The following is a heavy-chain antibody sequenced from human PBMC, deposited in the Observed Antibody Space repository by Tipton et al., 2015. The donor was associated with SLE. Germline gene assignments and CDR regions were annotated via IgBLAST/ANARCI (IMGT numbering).Heavy chain of an antibody. Sequence: SLRLSCAASGFTFSSYAMTWVRQAPGKGLEWVANINQDGSEKYYVDSVKGRFTISRDNAKNSLYLQMNSLRAEDTAVYYCARGGYYYHSGGDFDLWGRGTLVTVSS. D-gene: IGHD3-22*01. CDR3: ARGGYYYHSGGDFDL. CDR1: GFTFSSYA. J-gene: IGHJ2*01. CDR2: INQDGSEK. V-gene: IGHV3-7*03.